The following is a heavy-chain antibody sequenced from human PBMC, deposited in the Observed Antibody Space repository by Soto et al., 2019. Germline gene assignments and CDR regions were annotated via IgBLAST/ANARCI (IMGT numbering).Heavy chain of an antibody. Sequence: QVQLVQSGAEVKKPGSSVTVSCKASGGTFSSYAISWVRQAPGQGLEWMGGIIPIFGTANYAQKFQGRVTITADESTSTAYMELSRLRSEDTAVYYCARGDIVVVPAAPPAGAGGMDVWGQGTTVTVSS. D-gene: IGHD2-2*01. V-gene: IGHV1-69*01. J-gene: IGHJ6*02. CDR1: GGTFSSYA. CDR2: IIPIFGTA. CDR3: ARGDIVVVPAAPPAGAGGMDV.